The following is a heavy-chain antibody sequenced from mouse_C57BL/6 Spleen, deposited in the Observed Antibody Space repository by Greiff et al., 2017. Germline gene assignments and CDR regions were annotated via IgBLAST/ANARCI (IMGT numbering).Heavy chain of an antibody. V-gene: IGHV1-54*01. Sequence: SGAELVRPGTSVKVSCKASGYAFTNYLIEWVQQRPGQGLEWIGVINPGSGGTNYNEKFKGKATLTADKSSSTAYMQLSSLTSEDSAVYFCARFDDDFDCWGQSTTRTVSS. CDR3: ARFDDDFDC. J-gene: IGHJ2*01. CDR2: INPGSGGT. D-gene: IGHD2-12*01. CDR1: GYAFTNYL.